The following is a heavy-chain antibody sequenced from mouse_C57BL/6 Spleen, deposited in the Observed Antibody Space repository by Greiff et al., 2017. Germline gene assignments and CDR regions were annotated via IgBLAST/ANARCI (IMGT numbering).Heavy chain of an antibody. CDR1: GYTFTDYY. J-gene: IGHJ3*01. Sequence: VQLKQSGAELVRPGASVKLSCKASGYTFTDYYINWVKQRPGQGLEWIARIYPGSGNTYYNEKFKGKATLTAEKSSSTAYMQLSSLTSEDSAVYFCARSVGTEAWFAYWGQGTLVTVSA. CDR3: ARSVGTEAWFAY. D-gene: IGHD4-1*01. CDR2: IYPGSGNT. V-gene: IGHV1-76*01.